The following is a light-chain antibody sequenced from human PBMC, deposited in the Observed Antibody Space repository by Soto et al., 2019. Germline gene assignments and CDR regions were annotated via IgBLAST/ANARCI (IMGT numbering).Light chain of an antibody. J-gene: IGKJ1*01. CDR2: KVS. V-gene: IGKV2-30*01. CDR3: MQGSGWPWT. CDR1: QSLGYSDGNMY. Sequence: DAVLTQSPLFLPVTLGQPASIACRSSQSLGYSDGNMYLNWFHQSPGQSPRRLVYKVSNRESGVQERFSGSGSGTDFTVEISRVESEEVGVYYCMQGSGWPWTLGQGTKVEIK.